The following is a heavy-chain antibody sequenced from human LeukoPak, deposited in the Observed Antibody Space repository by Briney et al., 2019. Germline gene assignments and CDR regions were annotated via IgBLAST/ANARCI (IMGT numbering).Heavy chain of an antibody. CDR2: ISSSSSTI. CDR1: GFTFSSYS. D-gene: IGHD4-17*01. CDR3: ARGAVTTFSTNSFDY. J-gene: IGHJ4*02. Sequence: GGSLRLSCAASGFTFSSYSMNWVRQTPGKGPEWVSYISSSSSTIYYADSVKGRFTISRDNAKNSLYLQMNSLRAEDTAVYYCARGAVTTFSTNSFDYWGQGTLVTVSS. V-gene: IGHV3-48*01.